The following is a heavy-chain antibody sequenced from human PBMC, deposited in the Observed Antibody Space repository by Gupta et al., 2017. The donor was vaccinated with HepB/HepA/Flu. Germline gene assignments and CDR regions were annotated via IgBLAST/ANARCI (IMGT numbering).Heavy chain of an antibody. CDR2: GIT. D-gene: IGHD2-15*01. V-gene: IGHV4-4*02. Sequence: GITNYNPSLKSRATISVDKSKNQFSLKVSSVTAADTAMYYCARDLSCSGGSCSESWGQGSLVSVS. CDR3: ARDLSCSGGSCSES. J-gene: IGHJ4*02.